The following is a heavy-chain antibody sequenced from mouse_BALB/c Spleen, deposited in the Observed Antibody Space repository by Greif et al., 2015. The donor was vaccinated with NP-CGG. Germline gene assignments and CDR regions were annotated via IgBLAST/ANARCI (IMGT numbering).Heavy chain of an antibody. Sequence: QVQLQQSGAELARPGSSVKLSCKASGYTFTSYWMQWVKQRPGQGLEWIGAIYPGDGDTRYTQKFKGKATLTADKSSSTAYMQLSSLASEDSAVYYCARGDGYRYDEGNYWGQGTSVTVSS. CDR3: ARGDGYRYDEGNY. CDR2: IYPGDGDT. CDR1: GYTFTSYW. D-gene: IGHD2-14*01. V-gene: IGHV1-87*01. J-gene: IGHJ4*01.